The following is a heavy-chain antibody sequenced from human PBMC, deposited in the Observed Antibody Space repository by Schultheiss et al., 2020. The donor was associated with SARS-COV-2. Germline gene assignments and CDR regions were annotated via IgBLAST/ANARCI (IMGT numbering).Heavy chain of an antibody. D-gene: IGHD5-18*01. CDR3: VHSGLRSPYNYGWDY. Sequence: SGPTLVKPTQTLTLTCTFSGFSLSTSGMCVSWIRQPPGKALEWLALIDWDDDKYYSTSLKTRLTISKDTSKNQVVLTMTNMDPVDTATYYCVHSGLRSPYNYGWDYWGRGTLVTVSS. V-gene: IGHV2-70*12. J-gene: IGHJ4*02. CDR1: GFSLSTSGMC. CDR2: IDWDDDK.